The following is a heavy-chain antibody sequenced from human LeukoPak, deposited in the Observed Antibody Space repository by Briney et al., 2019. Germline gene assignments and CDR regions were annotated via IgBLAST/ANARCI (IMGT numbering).Heavy chain of an antibody. D-gene: IGHD4-17*01. CDR1: GFTFSSYD. CDR2: IIGSGGNI. Sequence: PGGSLRLSCAASGFTFSSYDMSWVRQAPGKGLEWVSTIIGSGGNIYYADSVKGRFTISRDNSKDTLYLQMNSLRAEDTAVYYCAKDRGNRDYLFDYWGQGTLVTVSS. CDR3: AKDRGNRDYLFDY. V-gene: IGHV3-23*01. J-gene: IGHJ4*02.